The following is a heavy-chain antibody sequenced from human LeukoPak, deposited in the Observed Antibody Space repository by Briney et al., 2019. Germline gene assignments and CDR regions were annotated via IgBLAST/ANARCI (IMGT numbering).Heavy chain of an antibody. V-gene: IGHV4-59*01. Sequence: SETLSLTCTVSGGSITNYYWSWIRQPPGKGLEWIGYIYYSGSTNYNPSLKSRVTISVDTSKNQFSLKLSSVTAADTAVYYCARVGPQYCGGDCYSSYYYYYMDVWGKGTTVTVSS. CDR3: ARVGPQYCGGDCYSSYYYYYMDV. J-gene: IGHJ6*03. CDR1: GGSITNYY. CDR2: IYYSGST. D-gene: IGHD2-21*01.